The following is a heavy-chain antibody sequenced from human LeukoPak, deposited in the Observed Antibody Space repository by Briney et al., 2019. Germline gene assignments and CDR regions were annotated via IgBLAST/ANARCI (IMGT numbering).Heavy chain of an antibody. CDR2: IKQDGSEQ. V-gene: IGHV3-7*01. CDR1: GFTFSHYW. D-gene: IGHD2-2*01. CDR3: ARDRCSSTSCFYDY. Sequence: GGSLRLSCAASGFTFSHYWMTWVRQAPGEGLEWVANIKQDGSEQYYVDSVKGRFTISRDNAKNSLYLQMNSLRVEGTAVYYCARDRCSSTSCFYDYWGQGTLVTVSS. J-gene: IGHJ4*02.